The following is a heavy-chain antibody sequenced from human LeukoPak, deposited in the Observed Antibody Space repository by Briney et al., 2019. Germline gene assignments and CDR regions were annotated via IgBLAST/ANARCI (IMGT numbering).Heavy chain of an antibody. CDR1: GFTFSSYG. V-gene: IGHV3-33*01. CDR3: ARPSEYYYDSSGYHD. J-gene: IGHJ4*02. CDR2: IWYDGSNK. Sequence: GRSLRLSCVASGFTFSSYGMHWVRQAPGKGREWVAVIWYDGSNKYYADSVKGRFTISRDNSKNTLYLQMNSLRAEDTAVYYCARPSEYYYDSSGYHDWGQGTLVTVSS. D-gene: IGHD3-22*01.